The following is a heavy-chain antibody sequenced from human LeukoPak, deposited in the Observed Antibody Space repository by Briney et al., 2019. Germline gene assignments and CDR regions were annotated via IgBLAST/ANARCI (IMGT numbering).Heavy chain of an antibody. CDR3: AREVGYYDSSEGGAFDI. D-gene: IGHD3-22*01. CDR2: IYYSGST. CDR1: GGSISSGDYY. Sequence: SETLSLTCTVSGGSISSGDYYWSWIRQPPGKGLEWIEYIYYSGSTYYNPSLKGRVTISVETSKNQFSLKLSPVTAADTAVYYCAREVGYYDSSEGGAFDIWGQGTMVTVSS. J-gene: IGHJ3*02. V-gene: IGHV4-30-4*01.